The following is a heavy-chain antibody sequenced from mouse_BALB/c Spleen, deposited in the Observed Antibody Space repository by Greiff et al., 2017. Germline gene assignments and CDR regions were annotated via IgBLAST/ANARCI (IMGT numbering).Heavy chain of an antibody. CDR2: ISSGGSYT. V-gene: IGHV5-9-3*01. D-gene: IGHD2-3*01. Sequence: DVKLVESGGGLVKPGGSLKLSCAASGFTFSSYAMSWVRQTPEKRLEWVATISSGGSYTYYPDSVKGRFTISRDNAKNTLYLQMSSLRSEDTAMYYCARAPAYDGYYGFAYWGQGTLVTVSA. CDR1: GFTFSSYA. J-gene: IGHJ3*01. CDR3: ARAPAYDGYYGFAY.